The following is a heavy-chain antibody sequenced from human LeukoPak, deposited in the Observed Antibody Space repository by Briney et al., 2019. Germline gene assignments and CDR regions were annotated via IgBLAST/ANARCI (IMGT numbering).Heavy chain of an antibody. CDR2: IWYDGSNK. CDR1: GFTFSSYG. CDR3: ARAPGGIVGATTYFSDY. J-gene: IGHJ4*02. V-gene: IGHV3-33*01. Sequence: GGSLRLSCAASGFTFSSYGMHWVRQAPGKGLEWVAVIWYDGSNKYYADSVKGRFTISRDNSENTLYLQMNSLRAEDTAVYYCARAPGGIVGATTYFSDYWGQGTLVTVSS. D-gene: IGHD1-26*01.